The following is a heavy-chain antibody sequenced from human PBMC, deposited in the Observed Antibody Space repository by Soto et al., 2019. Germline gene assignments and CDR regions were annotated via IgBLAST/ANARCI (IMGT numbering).Heavy chain of an antibody. V-gene: IGHV1-69*01. CDR3: ARNKYSSSSLYYYYYGMDV. J-gene: IGHJ6*02. Sequence: QVQLVQSGAEVKKPGSSVKVSCKASGGTFSSYAISWVRQAPGQGLEWMGGIIPIFGTANYAQKFQGRVTITADESTSTAYMKLSSLRSEDTAVYYCARNKYSSSSLYYYYYGMDVWGQGTTVTVSS. CDR2: IIPIFGTA. CDR1: GGTFSSYA. D-gene: IGHD6-6*01.